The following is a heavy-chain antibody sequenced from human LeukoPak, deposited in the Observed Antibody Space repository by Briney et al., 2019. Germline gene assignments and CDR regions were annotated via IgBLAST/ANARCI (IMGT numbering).Heavy chain of an antibody. V-gene: IGHV4-34*01. J-gene: IGHJ5*02. D-gene: IGHD3-10*01. CDR2: INHSGST. CDR3: ARGRMVRGVIPRSNWFDP. CDR1: GGSFSGYY. Sequence: SETLSLTCAVYGGSFSGYYWSLIRQPPGKGLEWIGEINHSGSTNYNPSLKSRVTISVDTSKNQFSLKLSSVTAADTAVYYCARGRMVRGVIPRSNWFDPWGQGTLVTVSS.